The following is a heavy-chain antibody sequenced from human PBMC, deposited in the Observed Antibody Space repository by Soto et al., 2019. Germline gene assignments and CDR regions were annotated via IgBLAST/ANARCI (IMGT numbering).Heavy chain of an antibody. V-gene: IGHV4-38-2*01. Sequence: PSETLSLTCDVSVYAISSGFYWAWIRQPPGKRPEWIGNIYHTGTTYYNPSLKSRVTMSVDTSKNQFSLRLSSVTAAYTAVFYCARVRTVGMSGSPGESWGKGTTVTASS. CDR3: ARVRTVGMSGSPGES. J-gene: IGHJ6*04. CDR2: IYHTGTT. CDR1: VYAISSGFY. D-gene: IGHD3-10*01.